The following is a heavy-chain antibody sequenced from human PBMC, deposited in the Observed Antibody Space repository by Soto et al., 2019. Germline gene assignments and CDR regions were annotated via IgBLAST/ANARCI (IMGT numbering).Heavy chain of an antibody. D-gene: IGHD4-17*01. J-gene: IGHJ3*02. CDR2: IIPILGIA. V-gene: IGHV1-69*02. CDR1: GGTFSSYT. Sequence: QVQLVQSGAEVKKPGSSVKVSCKASGGTFSSYTISWVRQAPGPGLEWMGRIIPILGIANYAQKFQGRVTITADKSTSTAYMELSSLRSEDTAVYYCASRGMTTVTWDAFDIWGQGTMVTVSA. CDR3: ASRGMTTVTWDAFDI.